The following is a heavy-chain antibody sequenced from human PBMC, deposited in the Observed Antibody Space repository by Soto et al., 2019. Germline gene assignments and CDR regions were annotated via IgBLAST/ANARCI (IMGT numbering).Heavy chain of an antibody. V-gene: IGHV3-30*18. CDR3: AKDWGSSGWFNWFDP. J-gene: IGHJ5*02. Sequence: QVQLVESGGGVVQPGRSLRLSCVASGFTLSNTGMHWVRQAPGKWLEWVAMISHDGSNTYYGDSVKGRFTISRDNSWNTLYLQMDSLRPEDTSVYYCAKDWGSSGWFNWFDPWGQGTLVTVSS. D-gene: IGHD6-19*01. CDR2: ISHDGSNT. CDR1: GFTLSNTG.